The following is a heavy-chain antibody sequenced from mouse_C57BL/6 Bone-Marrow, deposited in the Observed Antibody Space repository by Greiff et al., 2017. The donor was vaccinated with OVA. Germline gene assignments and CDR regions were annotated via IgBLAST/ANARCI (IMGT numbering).Heavy chain of an antibody. CDR3: ARFREHYYGVDY. CDR1: GYTFTSYW. V-gene: IGHV1-72*01. Sequence: QVQLQQPGAELVKPGASVKLSCKASGYTFTSYWMHWVKQRPGRGLEWIGRIAPNSGGTKYNEKFKSKATLTVDKPSSTAYMQLSSLTSEDSAVYYCARFREHYYGVDYWGQGTTLTVSS. J-gene: IGHJ2*01. D-gene: IGHD1-2*01. CDR2: IAPNSGGT.